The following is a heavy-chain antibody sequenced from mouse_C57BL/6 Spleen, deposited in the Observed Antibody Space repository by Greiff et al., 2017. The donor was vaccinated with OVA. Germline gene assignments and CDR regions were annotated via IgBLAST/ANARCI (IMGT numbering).Heavy chain of an antibody. J-gene: IGHJ1*03. Sequence: EVQGVESGGGLVQPKGSLKLSCAASGFSFNTYAMNWVRQAPGKGLEWVARIRSKSNNYATYYADSVKDRFTISRDDSESMLYLQMNNLKTEDTAMYYCVRRATVVEGDWYFDVWGTGTTVTVSS. CDR1: GFSFNTYA. V-gene: IGHV10-1*01. D-gene: IGHD1-1*01. CDR3: VRRATVVEGDWYFDV. CDR2: IRSKSNNYAT.